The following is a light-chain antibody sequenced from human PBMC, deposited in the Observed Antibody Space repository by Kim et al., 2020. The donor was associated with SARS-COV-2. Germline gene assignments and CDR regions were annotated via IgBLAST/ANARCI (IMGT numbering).Light chain of an antibody. CDR3: SSYAGPKIAI. Sequence: QSALTQPPSASGSPGQSITISCTGTSSDIGAYNYVSWYQQHPGKAPKLIIYVVNKRPSGVPDRFSASKSGNTASLTVSGLQVEDEADYYCSSYAGPKIAIFGGGTQLTVL. CDR1: SSDIGAYNY. J-gene: IGLJ2*01. CDR2: VVN. V-gene: IGLV2-8*01.